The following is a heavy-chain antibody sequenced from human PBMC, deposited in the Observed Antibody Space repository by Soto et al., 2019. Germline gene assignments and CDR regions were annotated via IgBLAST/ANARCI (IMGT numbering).Heavy chain of an antibody. V-gene: IGHV4-59*01. Sequence: SETRSLTCTVSGGSISSYYWSWIRQPPGKGLEWIGYIYYSGSTNYNPSLKSRVTVSVDTSKNQFSLKLRSVTAADTAVYYCARTSSSWPGRFDYWGQGTLVTVS. CDR2: IYYSGST. CDR3: ARTSSSWPGRFDY. CDR1: GGSISSYY. D-gene: IGHD6-13*01. J-gene: IGHJ4*02.